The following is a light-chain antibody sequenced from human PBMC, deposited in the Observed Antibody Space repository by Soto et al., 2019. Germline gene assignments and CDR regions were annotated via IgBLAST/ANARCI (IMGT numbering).Light chain of an antibody. CDR2: SAY. J-gene: IGKJ1*01. CDR1: QNIDTY. V-gene: IGKV1-39*01. CDR3: QQSYNFPRT. Sequence: DIEMTQTPSSLSASVGDRVTLTCRASQNIDTYLNWYLQKPGQAPELLIYSAYSLQSGVSPRFSGDGSGTDFTLTISSLQPEDFATYYCQQSYNFPRTFGQGTTV.